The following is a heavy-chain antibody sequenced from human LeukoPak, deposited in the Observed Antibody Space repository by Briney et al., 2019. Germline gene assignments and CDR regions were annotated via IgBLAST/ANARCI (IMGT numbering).Heavy chain of an antibody. Sequence: ASVTVSCKASGYTFTGYYMHWVRQAPGQGLEWMGWINPNSGGTNYAQKFQGRVTMTRDTSISTAYMELSRLRSDDTAVYYCARGYCSGGSCYWPPNFDYWGQGTLVTVSS. V-gene: IGHV1-2*02. CDR3: ARGYCSGGSCYWPPNFDY. CDR2: INPNSGGT. CDR1: GYTFTGYY. D-gene: IGHD2-15*01. J-gene: IGHJ4*02.